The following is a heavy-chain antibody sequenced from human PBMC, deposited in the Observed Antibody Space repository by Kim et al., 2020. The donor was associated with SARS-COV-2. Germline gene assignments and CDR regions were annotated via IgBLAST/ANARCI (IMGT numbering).Heavy chain of an antibody. Sequence: SETLSLTCTVSGGSISSSSYYWGWIRQPPGKGLEWIGSIYYSGSTYYNPSLKSRVTISVDTSKNQFSLKLSSVTAADTAVYYCARHSFSGSWAAAGTGDAFDIWGQGTMVTVSS. CDR3: ARHSFSGSWAAAGTGDAFDI. CDR1: GGSISSSSYY. CDR2: IYYSGST. J-gene: IGHJ3*02. V-gene: IGHV4-39*01. D-gene: IGHD6-13*01.